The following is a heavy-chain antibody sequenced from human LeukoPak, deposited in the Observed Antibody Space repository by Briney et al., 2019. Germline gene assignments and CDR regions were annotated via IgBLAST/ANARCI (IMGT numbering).Heavy chain of an antibody. D-gene: IGHD6-13*01. Sequence: ASVKVSCKASGYTFTSYGISWERQAPGQGLEWMGWISAYNGNTNYAQKLQGRVTMTTDTSTSTAYMELRSLRSDDTAVYYCARRVYSSSWYPSYYYYYYMDVWGKGTTVTVSS. CDR2: ISAYNGNT. CDR3: ARRVYSSSWYPSYYYYYYMDV. J-gene: IGHJ6*03. V-gene: IGHV1-18*01. CDR1: GYTFTSYG.